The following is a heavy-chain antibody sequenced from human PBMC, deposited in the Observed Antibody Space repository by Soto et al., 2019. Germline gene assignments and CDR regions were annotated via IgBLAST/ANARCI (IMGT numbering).Heavy chain of an antibody. CDR2: ISAYNGNT. V-gene: IGHV1-18*04. CDR3: AREYIVVVPAAYYYYYGMDV. D-gene: IGHD2-2*01. J-gene: IGHJ6*02. CDR1: GYTFTSYG. Sequence: ASVKVSCKASGYTFTSYGISWVRQAPGQGLEWMGWISAYNGNTNYAQKLQGRATMTTDTSTSTAYMELGSLRSDDTAVYYCAREYIVVVPAAYYYYYGMDVWGQGTTVTVSS.